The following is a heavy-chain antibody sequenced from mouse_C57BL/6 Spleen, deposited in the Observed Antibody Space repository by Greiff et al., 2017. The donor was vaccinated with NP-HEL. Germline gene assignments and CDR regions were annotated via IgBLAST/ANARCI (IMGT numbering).Heavy chain of an antibody. CDR1: GYTFTSYW. Sequence: QVQLKQSGAELVKPGASVKLSCKASGYTFTSYWMHWVKQRPGRGLEWIGRIDPNSGGTKYNEKFKSKATLTVDKPSSTAYMQLSSLTSEDSAVYYCARRGTTVVAHWYFDVWGTGTTVTVSS. CDR2: IDPNSGGT. J-gene: IGHJ1*03. V-gene: IGHV1-72*01. D-gene: IGHD1-1*01. CDR3: ARRGTTVVAHWYFDV.